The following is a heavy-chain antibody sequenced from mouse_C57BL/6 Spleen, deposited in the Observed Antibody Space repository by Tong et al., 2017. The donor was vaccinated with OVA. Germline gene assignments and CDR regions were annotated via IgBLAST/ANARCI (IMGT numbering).Heavy chain of an antibody. V-gene: IGHV1-18*01. J-gene: IGHJ1*03. D-gene: IGHD1-1*01. CDR1: GYTFTDYN. CDR3: ATLYGSSYGYFDV. CDR2: INPNNGGT. Sequence: EVQLQESGPELVKPGASVKMSCKASGYTFTDYNMDWVKQSHGKSLEWIGDINPNNGGTTYNQKFKAKATLTVDKSSSTAYMQLKSLTSEDSAVYYCATLYGSSYGYFDVWGTGTTVTVSS.